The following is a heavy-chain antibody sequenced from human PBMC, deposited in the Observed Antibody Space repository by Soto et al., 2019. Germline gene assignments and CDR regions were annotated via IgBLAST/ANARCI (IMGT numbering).Heavy chain of an antibody. CDR1: GYTFTGYY. D-gene: IGHD3-3*01. CDR2: INPNSGGT. V-gene: IGHV1-2*02. CDR3: ARVNYDFWSGYYQIDY. J-gene: IGHJ4*02. Sequence: GASVKVSCKASGYTFTGYYMHWVRQAPGQGLEWMGWINPNSGGTNYAQKFQGRVTMTRDTSISTAYMELSRLRSDDTAVYYCARVNYDFWSGYYQIDYWGQGTLVTVSS.